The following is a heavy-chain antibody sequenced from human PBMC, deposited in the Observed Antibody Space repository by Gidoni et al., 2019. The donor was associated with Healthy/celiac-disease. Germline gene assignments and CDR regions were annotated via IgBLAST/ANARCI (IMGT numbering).Heavy chain of an antibody. D-gene: IGHD3-22*01. CDR1: GYTFTGYQ. CDR3: AREQTYYDSSGYYPRYPYYFDY. J-gene: IGHJ4*02. V-gene: IGHV1-2*06. Sequence: QVQLVQSGAEGKKAGASVKVSCKAYGYTFTGYQMHRVRQAPGQGLEWMGRINPNSGGTNYAQKFQGRGTMTRDTSISTAYMELSRLRSDDTAVYYCAREQTYYDSSGYYPRYPYYFDYWGQGTLVTVSS. CDR2: INPNSGGT.